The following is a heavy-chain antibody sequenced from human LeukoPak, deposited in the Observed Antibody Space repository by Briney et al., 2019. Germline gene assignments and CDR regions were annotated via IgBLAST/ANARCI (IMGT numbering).Heavy chain of an antibody. CDR1: GYTFICYY. V-gene: IGHV1-2*02. D-gene: IGHD5/OR15-5a*01. CDR2: INPTSGGT. Sequence: ASVKVSCKASGYTFICYYLHWVRQAPGQGREWMGWINPTSGGTNYAQKFQDRVTMTRDTSINTAYMELSRLTSDDTAVYYCARLVGLSTTASYWGQGTLVIVSS. J-gene: IGHJ4*02. CDR3: ARLVGLSTTASY.